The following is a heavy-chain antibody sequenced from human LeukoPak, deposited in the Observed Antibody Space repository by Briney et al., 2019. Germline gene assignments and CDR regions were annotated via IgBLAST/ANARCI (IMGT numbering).Heavy chain of an antibody. CDR1: GFTFSSYS. CDR3: AKSVPSYCSGGSCYGDYYYYGMDV. Sequence: PGGSLRLSCAASGFTFSSYSMNWVRQAPGKGLEWVSGISGSGGSTYYADSVKGRFTISRDNSKNTLYLQMNSLRAEDTAVYYCAKSVPSYCSGGSCYGDYYYYGMDVWGQGTTVTVSS. CDR2: ISGSGGST. D-gene: IGHD2-15*01. V-gene: IGHV3-23*01. J-gene: IGHJ6*02.